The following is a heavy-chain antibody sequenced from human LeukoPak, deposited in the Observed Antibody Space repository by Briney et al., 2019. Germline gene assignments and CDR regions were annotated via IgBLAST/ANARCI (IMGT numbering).Heavy chain of an antibody. CDR3: ARVMFFGSWYRGWFDP. Sequence: GASVKVSCKTSGYTFIGYYMHWVRQAPGQGLEWMGGIIPIFGTANYAQKFQGRVTITADESTSTAYMELSSLRSEDTAVYYCARVMFFGSWYRGWFDPWGQGTLVTVSS. V-gene: IGHV1-69*13. D-gene: IGHD6-13*01. J-gene: IGHJ5*02. CDR2: IIPIFGTA. CDR1: GYTFIGYY.